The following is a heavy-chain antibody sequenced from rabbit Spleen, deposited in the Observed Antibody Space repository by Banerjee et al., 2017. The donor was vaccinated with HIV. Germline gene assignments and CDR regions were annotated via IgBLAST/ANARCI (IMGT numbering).Heavy chain of an antibody. CDR1: GFSFSSSYD. CDR3: SGYSNSCFSSYRTDL. J-gene: IGHJ6*01. D-gene: IGHD6-1*01. V-gene: IGHV1S45*01. CDR2: IYTGNGMP. Sequence: QEQLVESGGGLVKPGASLTLTCTASGFSFSSSYDMCWVRQAPGKGLEWIGCIYTGNGMPYFASRAKRRFPISITPSTTVTLQMTSLAPAHPSPYFCSGYSNSCFSSYRTDLWGP.